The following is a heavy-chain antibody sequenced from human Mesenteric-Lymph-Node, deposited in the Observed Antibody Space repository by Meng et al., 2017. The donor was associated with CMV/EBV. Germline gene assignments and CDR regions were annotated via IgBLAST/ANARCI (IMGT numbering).Heavy chain of an antibody. CDR2: LYGDGTTT. V-gene: IGHV3-23*03. CDR3: ARGPTVLTQASDY. CDR1: GFTISNYA. D-gene: IGHD4-23*01. J-gene: IGHJ4*02. Sequence: GESLKISCTAPGFTISNYAINWVRQAPGKGLEWLSVLYGDGTTTFYADSVKGRFTITRDNSKNTVYLQMNSLRAEDTAVYYCARGPTVLTQASDYWGQGTLVTVSS.